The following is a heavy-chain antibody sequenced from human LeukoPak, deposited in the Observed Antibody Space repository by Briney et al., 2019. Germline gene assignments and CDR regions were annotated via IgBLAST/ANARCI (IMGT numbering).Heavy chain of an antibody. V-gene: IGHV3-23*01. CDR1: GFTFSSYA. J-gene: IGHJ5*02. CDR2: ISGSGGST. Sequence: GGSLRLSCAASGFTFSSYAMSWVRQAPGKGLEWVSAISGSGGSTYYADSVKGRFTTSRDNSKNTLYLQMNSLRAEDTAVYYCAKSLSDIVVVPAAMVWFDPWGQGTLVTVSS. CDR3: AKSLSDIVVVPAAMVWFDP. D-gene: IGHD2-2*01.